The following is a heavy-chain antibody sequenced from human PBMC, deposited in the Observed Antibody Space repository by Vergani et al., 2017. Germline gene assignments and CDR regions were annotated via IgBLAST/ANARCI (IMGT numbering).Heavy chain of an antibody. CDR2: IFYSGTT. Sequence: QVQLQESGPGVVKPSQTLSLTCAVSGGSISSGDHCWTWIRQRPGKGLEWIGYIFYSGTTYDNPSLRSRLTISVDKSKNQFSLKLSSVTAADTAVYYCARDGSGSYGLGFDPWGQGTLVTVSS. CDR1: GGSISSGDHC. CDR3: ARDGSGSYGLGFDP. D-gene: IGHD1-26*01. J-gene: IGHJ5*02. V-gene: IGHV4-31*11.